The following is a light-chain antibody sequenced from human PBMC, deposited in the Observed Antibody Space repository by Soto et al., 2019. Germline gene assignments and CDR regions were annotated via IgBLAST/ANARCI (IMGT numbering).Light chain of an antibody. CDR3: QHYHRWPSFS. J-gene: IGKJ2*01. CDR2: DAS. V-gene: IGKV3-15*01. Sequence: EIVMTQSPATMSVSQGERVSLACRASQNVATYVTWYQHKPGQAPRLLIYDASTRAAGVPARFSGSGSGTDFTLTITSLQSEDSAVYYCQHYHRWPSFSFGPGTKLESK. CDR1: QNVATY.